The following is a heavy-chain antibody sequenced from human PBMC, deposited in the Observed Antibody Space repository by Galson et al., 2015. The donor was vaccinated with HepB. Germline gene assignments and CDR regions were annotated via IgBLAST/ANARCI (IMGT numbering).Heavy chain of an antibody. D-gene: IGHD1-26*01. Sequence: SVKVSCKASGYTFTSYGISWVRQAPGQGLEWMGWISAYNGNTNYAQKLQGRVTMTTDTSTSTAYMELKSLRSDDTAVYYCAREKYSGSYLFQHWGQGTLVTVSS. CDR2: ISAYNGNT. CDR3: AREKYSGSYLFQH. CDR1: GYTFTSYG. J-gene: IGHJ1*01. V-gene: IGHV1-18*01.